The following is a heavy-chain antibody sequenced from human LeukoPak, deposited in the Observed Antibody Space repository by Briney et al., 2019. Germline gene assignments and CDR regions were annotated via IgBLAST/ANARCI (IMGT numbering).Heavy chain of an antibody. V-gene: IGHV3-66*01. CDR2: IYSGGST. J-gene: IGHJ6*02. CDR3: ARDPVGAIGYGMDV. Sequence: GGSLRLSCAASGFTVGSNYMSWVRQAPGKGLEWVSVIYSGGSTYYADSVKGRFTISRDNSKNTLYLQMNSLRAEDTAVYYCARDPVGAIGYGMDVGGQGPTVTVSS. CDR1: GFTVGSNY. D-gene: IGHD1-26*01.